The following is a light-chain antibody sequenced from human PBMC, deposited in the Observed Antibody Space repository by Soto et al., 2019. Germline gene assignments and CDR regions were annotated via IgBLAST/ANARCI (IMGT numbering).Light chain of an antibody. J-gene: IGLJ3*02. CDR1: SSNIGSNT. CDR2: SNT. CDR3: AAWDDSLYGYWV. Sequence: QSVLTQPPSASGTPGQRVTISCSGSSSNIGSNTVNWYQQLPGTAPKLLIDSNTQRPSGVPDRFSGSKSGTSASLAISGLQSEDEADYYCAAWDDSLYGYWVFGGGTKLTVL. V-gene: IGLV1-44*01.